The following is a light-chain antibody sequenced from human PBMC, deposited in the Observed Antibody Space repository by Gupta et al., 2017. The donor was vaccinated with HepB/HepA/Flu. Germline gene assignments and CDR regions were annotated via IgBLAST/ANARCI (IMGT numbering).Light chain of an antibody. CDR1: QDISNH. J-gene: IGKJ4*01. V-gene: IGKV1-33*01. CDR3: QPART. Sequence: DIQMTQSPSSLSASVGDRVTITCQASQDISNHLNWYQQKPGKAPKLLIYDASNLETGVPSRFSGSGSGTDFTFTISSLQPEDIATYDCQPARTFGGGTKVEIK. CDR2: DAS.